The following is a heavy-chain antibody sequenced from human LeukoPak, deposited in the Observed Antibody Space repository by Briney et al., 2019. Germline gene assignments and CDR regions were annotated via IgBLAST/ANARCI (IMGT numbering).Heavy chain of an antibody. CDR1: GFTVSSNY. Sequence: PGGSLRLSCATSGFTVSSNYMTWVRQAPGKGLEWVSVIYTGGSTYYADSVKGRFTISRDTSKNTLYLQMNSLRAEDTAVYYCAKTAQYSSSWIDCWGQGTLVTVSS. V-gene: IGHV3-53*01. CDR3: AKTAQYSSSWIDC. CDR2: IYTGGST. D-gene: IGHD6-13*01. J-gene: IGHJ4*02.